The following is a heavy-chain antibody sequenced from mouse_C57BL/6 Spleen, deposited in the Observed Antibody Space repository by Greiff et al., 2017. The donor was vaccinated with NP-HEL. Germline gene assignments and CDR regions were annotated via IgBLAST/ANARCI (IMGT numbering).Heavy chain of an antibody. CDR3: ARRAGNSTWFAY. CDR2: ISDGGSYT. V-gene: IGHV5-4*01. Sequence: VQLKESGGGLVKPGGSLKLSCAASGFTFSSYAMSWVRQTPEKRLEWVATISDGGSYTYYPDNVKGRFTISRDNAKNNLYLQMSHLKSEDTAMYYWARRAGNSTWFAYWGQGTLVTVSA. D-gene: IGHD2-1*01. J-gene: IGHJ3*01. CDR1: GFTFSSYA.